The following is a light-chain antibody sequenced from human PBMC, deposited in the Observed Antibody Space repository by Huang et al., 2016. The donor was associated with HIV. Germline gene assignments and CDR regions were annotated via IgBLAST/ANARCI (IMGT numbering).Light chain of an antibody. CDR3: QQSNTFPLT. CDR1: KDIRSN. V-gene: IGKV1-16*02. Sequence: DIQMTQSPSSLSASVGDRVTITCRASKDIRSNLAWFQQTPGKAPKSLSYDASTLQSGVPSKFSGNGYGTDFTLTISSLQPEDIATYYCQQSNTFPLTFGGGTKVEI. CDR2: DAS. J-gene: IGKJ4*01.